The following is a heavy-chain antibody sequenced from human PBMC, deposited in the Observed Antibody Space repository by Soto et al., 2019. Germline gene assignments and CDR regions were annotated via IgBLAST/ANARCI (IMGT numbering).Heavy chain of an antibody. V-gene: IGHV4-34*01. J-gene: IGHJ4*02. CDR2: INHSGSS. CDR1: GGSFSGYD. D-gene: IGHD2-2*01. Sequence: PLETLSLTWAVYGGSFSGYDLSWILQPPGKGLEWIGEINHSGSSNYNPSLKSRVTISVDTSKNQFSMKMSSVTAAETAVYYWARGNMLVVPAACFDYWGQGTLVTLSS. CDR3: ARGNMLVVPAACFDY.